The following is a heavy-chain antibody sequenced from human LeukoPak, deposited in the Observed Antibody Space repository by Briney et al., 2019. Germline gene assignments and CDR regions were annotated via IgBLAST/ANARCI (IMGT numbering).Heavy chain of an antibody. CDR1: GFTFTTYS. CDR2: ISGTSSTM. Sequence: PGGSLRLSCVASGFTFTTYSMNWVRQAPGKGLDWVSYISGTSSTMHYADSVKGRFTISRDNAKNSLYLQMNSLRAEDTAVYYCAKDQADIVATLDYWGQGTLVTVSS. D-gene: IGHD5-12*01. J-gene: IGHJ4*02. V-gene: IGHV3-48*04. CDR3: AKDQADIVATLDY.